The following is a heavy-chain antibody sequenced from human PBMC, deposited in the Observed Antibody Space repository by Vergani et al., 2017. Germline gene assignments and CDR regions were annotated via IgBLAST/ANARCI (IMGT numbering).Heavy chain of an antibody. CDR3: AKDWQGELSILYYIDY. CDR1: GFTFSSYS. D-gene: IGHD3-16*02. V-gene: IGHV3-21*01. Sequence: VQLVESGGGLGKPGGSLRLSCAASGFTFSSYSMNWVRQAPGKGLEWVSSISSSSSYIYYADSVKGRYTICRDNAKNSLYMQMNSMRAEDTAVYYCAKDWQGELSILYYIDYWGQGTLVTVSS. CDR2: ISSSSSYI. J-gene: IGHJ4*02.